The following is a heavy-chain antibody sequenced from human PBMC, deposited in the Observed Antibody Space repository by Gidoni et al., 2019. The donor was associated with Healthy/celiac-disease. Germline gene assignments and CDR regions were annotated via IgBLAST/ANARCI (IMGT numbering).Heavy chain of an antibody. V-gene: IGHV4-59*01. CDR1: AGSISSSY. CDR2: IYYSGST. J-gene: IGHJ4*02. D-gene: IGHD6-13*01. Sequence: QVQLQESGPGLVTPAETLTLPCPVSAGSISSSYCSWIRQPPGKGLEWNGYIYYSGSTNYNPHLKSRGNISVDTSKNQFSRKRSSVNAADTAVYYCARRSVDTEVGGIAGKYYFDYWGQGTLVTVSS. CDR3: ARRSVDTEVGGIAGKYYFDY.